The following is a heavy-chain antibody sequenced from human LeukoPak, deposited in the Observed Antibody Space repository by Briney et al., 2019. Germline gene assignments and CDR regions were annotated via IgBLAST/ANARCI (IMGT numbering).Heavy chain of an antibody. CDR1: GFTFSSYS. CDR2: ISSSSSYI. D-gene: IGHD3-9*01. J-gene: IGHJ4*02. Sequence: GGSRRLSCAASGFTFSSYSMNWVRQAPGKGLEWVSSISSSSSYIYYADSVKGRFTISRDNAKNSLYLQMNSLRAEDTAVYYCARDTGVRYFDWLPLDYWGQGTLVTVSS. V-gene: IGHV3-21*01. CDR3: ARDTGVRYFDWLPLDY.